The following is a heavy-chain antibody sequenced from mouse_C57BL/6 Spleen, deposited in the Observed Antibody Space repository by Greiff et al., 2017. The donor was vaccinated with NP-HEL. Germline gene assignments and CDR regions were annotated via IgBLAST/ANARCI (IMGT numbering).Heavy chain of an antibody. CDR2: ISSGGDYI. Sequence: EVQLVESGEGLVKPGGSLKLSCAASGFTFSSYAMSWVRQTPEKRLEWVAYISSGGDYIYYADTVKGRFTISRDNARNTLYLQMSSLKSEDTAMYYCTRDYYGSSFYYAMDYWGQGTSVTVSS. CDR3: TRDYYGSSFYYAMDY. V-gene: IGHV5-9-1*02. D-gene: IGHD1-1*01. CDR1: GFTFSSYA. J-gene: IGHJ4*01.